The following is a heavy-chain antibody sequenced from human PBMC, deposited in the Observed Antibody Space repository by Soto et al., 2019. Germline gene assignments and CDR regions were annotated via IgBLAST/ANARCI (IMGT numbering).Heavy chain of an antibody. V-gene: IGHV3-30*03. Sequence: QVQLVESGGGVVQPGRSLRLSCAASGFTFSGYGLYWVRQAPGKGLEWVALISYDGSNKLYADSVKGRFTISRDNSKNTLYRQMNSLREVDTAVYYCARDRCYGGNCYLGYLDYWGQGTLVTVSS. D-gene: IGHD2-15*01. CDR3: ARDRCYGGNCYLGYLDY. CDR2: ISYDGSNK. CDR1: GFTFSGYG. J-gene: IGHJ4*02.